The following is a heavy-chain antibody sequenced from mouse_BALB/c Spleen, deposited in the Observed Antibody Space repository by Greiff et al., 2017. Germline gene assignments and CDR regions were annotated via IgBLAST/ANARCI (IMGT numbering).Heavy chain of an antibody. CDR2: ISDGGSYT. CDR1: GFTFSDYY. J-gene: IGHJ3*01. D-gene: IGHD2-14*01. CDR3: ARRGYDGAWFAY. V-gene: IGHV5-4*02. Sequence: EVKLVESGGGLVKPGGSLKLSCAASGFTFSDYYMYWVRQTPEKRLEWVATISDGGSYTYYPDSVKGRFTISRDNAKNNLYLQMSSLKSEDTAMYYCARRGYDGAWFAYWGQGTLVTVAA.